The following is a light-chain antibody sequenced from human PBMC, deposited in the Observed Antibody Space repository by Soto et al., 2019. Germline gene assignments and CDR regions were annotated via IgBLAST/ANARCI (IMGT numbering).Light chain of an antibody. Sequence: SYELTQPPSVSVAPGQTARITCGGNIIGSKSVHWYQQKPDQAPVLVVYDDSDRPSGIPERFSGSNSGNTATLTISRVEAGDEADYYCQVWDSSSDQLVFGGGTKLTVL. CDR2: DDS. V-gene: IGLV3-21*02. CDR3: QVWDSSSDQLV. J-gene: IGLJ2*01. CDR1: IIGSKS.